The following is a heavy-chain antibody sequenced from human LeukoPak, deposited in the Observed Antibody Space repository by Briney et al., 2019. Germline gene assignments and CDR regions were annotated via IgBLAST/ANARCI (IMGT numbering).Heavy chain of an antibody. V-gene: IGHV3-53*01. CDR1: GLPVSSNY. J-gene: IGHJ4*02. CDR2: IYSGGNR. CDR3: ARGGPHSSFDY. Sequence: GGSLRLSCAASGLPVSSNYMSWVRSAPGNGLEWVSVIYSGGNRYYGDSVKGRFSISRDDSKNTVYLEMNSLAVEDTAVYYCARGGPHSSFDYWGQGTLVTVSS.